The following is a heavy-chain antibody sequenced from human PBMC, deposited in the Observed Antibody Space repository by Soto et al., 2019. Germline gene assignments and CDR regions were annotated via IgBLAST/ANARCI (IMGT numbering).Heavy chain of an antibody. D-gene: IGHD1-26*01. Sequence: ASVKVSCKASGYILTSDGISWVRQPAEQWNGWMGWIIAYNGNTNNAQKLQGRPTLTTDTPTSTAYTELRRLRSDDTTVYYCARDRAGYSVCAPVVDYWGQGTLVTVSS. CDR1: GYILTSDG. CDR2: IIAYNGNT. J-gene: IGHJ4*02. V-gene: IGHV1-18*01. CDR3: ARDRAGYSVCAPVVDY.